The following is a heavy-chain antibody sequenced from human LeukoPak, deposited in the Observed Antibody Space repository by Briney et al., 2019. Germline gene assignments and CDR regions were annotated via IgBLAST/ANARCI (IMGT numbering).Heavy chain of an antibody. D-gene: IGHD6-6*01. J-gene: IGHJ4*02. Sequence: ASVKVSCKASGYTFTGYYMHWVRQAPGQGLEWVGWISAYNGNTNYAQKLQGRVTMTTDTSTSTAYMELRSLRSDDTAVYYCARDGALIAARPDYWGQGTLVTVSS. CDR3: ARDGALIAARPDY. CDR2: ISAYNGNT. CDR1: GYTFTGYY. V-gene: IGHV1-18*04.